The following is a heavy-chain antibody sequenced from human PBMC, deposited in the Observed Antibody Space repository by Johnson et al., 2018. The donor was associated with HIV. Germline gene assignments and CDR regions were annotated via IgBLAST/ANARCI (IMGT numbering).Heavy chain of an antibody. CDR1: GFTSSYYD. Sequence: EQLVESGGGLVQPGGSLRLSCAASGFTSSYYDMHWVRQGPGKGLQWVSGIGITGDTYYADSVKGRFTISRDNSKNTLYLQMNSLRAEDTAVYYCASKAAGTMHAFDIWGQGTMVTVSS. CDR3: ASKAAGTMHAFDI. J-gene: IGHJ3*02. D-gene: IGHD6-13*01. CDR2: IGITGDT. V-gene: IGHV3-13*01.